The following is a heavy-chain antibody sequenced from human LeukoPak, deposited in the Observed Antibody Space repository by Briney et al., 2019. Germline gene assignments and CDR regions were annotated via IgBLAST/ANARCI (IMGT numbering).Heavy chain of an antibody. Sequence: GGSLRLSCAASGFTFSSYSMSWVRQAPGKGLEWVSYISSSSSTIYYADSVKGRFTISRDNAKNSLYLQMNSLRDEDTAVYYCARISYGSGSYKGDYWGQGTLVIVSS. CDR3: ARISYGSGSYKGDY. D-gene: IGHD3-10*01. CDR1: GFTFSSYS. J-gene: IGHJ4*02. CDR2: ISSSSSTI. V-gene: IGHV3-48*02.